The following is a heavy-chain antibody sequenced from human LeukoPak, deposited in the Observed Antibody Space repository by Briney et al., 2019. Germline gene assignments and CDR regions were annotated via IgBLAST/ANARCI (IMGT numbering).Heavy chain of an antibody. V-gene: IGHV3-53*01. J-gene: IGHJ3*01. CDR3: ARATGVAAAGTLFV. Sequence: SGGSLRLSCAASGFTVSSNYMSWVRQAPGKGLEWVSVIYSGGTTYYADSVMGRFTVSRDNSKNTLYLQMNSLRAEDTAVYYCARATGVAAAGTLFVWGQGTMVTVSS. CDR1: GFTVSSNY. CDR2: IYSGGTT. D-gene: IGHD6-13*01.